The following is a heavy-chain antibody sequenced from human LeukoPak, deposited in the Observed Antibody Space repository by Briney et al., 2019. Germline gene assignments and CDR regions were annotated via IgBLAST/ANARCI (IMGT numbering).Heavy chain of an antibody. V-gene: IGHV3-49*03. CDR3: ARELGYSYGQYYFDF. CDR1: GFTFGDYA. J-gene: IGHJ4*02. D-gene: IGHD5-18*01. CDR2: IRNRGYGETT. Sequence: GGSLRLSCTTSGFTFGDYAMSWFRQAPGKGLEWVGFIRNRGYGETTEYAASVKGRFTISRDDSKSIAYLQMNSLKTEDTAVYYCARELGYSYGQYYFDFWGQGTLVTVSS.